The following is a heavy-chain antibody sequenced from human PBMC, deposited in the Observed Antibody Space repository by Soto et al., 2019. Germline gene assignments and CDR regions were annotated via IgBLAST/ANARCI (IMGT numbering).Heavy chain of an antibody. CDR1: GGSLSSYY. CDR2: IYYSGST. CDR3: ARAPLVMITFGGVIVGAPYYYYMDV. V-gene: IGHV4-59*01. Sequence: TSETLSLTCTVSGGSLSSYYWSWIRQPPGKGLEWIGYIYYSGSTNYNPSLKSRVTISVDTSKNQFSLKLSSVTAADTAVYYCARAPLVMITFGGVIVGAPYYYYMDVWGKGTTVTVS. J-gene: IGHJ6*03. D-gene: IGHD3-16*02.